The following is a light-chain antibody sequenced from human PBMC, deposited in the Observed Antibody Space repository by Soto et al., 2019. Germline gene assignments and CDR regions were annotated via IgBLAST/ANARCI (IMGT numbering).Light chain of an antibody. J-gene: IGLJ1*01. CDR3: SSYTTSNTRQIV. V-gene: IGLV2-14*01. CDR1: SSDVGGYNY. Sequence: QSVLTQPASVSGSPGQSITISCTGTSSDVGGYNYDSWYQQHPGKAPKFMIYDVSNRPSGVSNRFSCSKSGNTASLTISGLQSEDEADYYCSSYTTSNTRQIVFGTGTKVTV. CDR2: DVS.